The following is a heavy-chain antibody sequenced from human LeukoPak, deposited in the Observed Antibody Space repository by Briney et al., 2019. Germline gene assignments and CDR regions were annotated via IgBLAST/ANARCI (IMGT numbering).Heavy chain of an antibody. V-gene: IGHV4-38-2*02. Sequence: SETLSLTCTVSGYSISSGYYWGWIRQPPGKGLEWIGSIYHSGSAYYNPSLKSRVTISVDTSKNQFSLKLSSVTAADTAVYYCARLGFLGYCSSTSCSFDHWGQGTLVTVSS. CDR2: IYHSGSA. D-gene: IGHD2-2*01. CDR1: GYSISSGYY. CDR3: ARLGFLGYCSSTSCSFDH. J-gene: IGHJ4*02.